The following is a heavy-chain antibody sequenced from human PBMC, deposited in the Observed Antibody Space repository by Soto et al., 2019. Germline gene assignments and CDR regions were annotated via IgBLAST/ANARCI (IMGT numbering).Heavy chain of an antibody. J-gene: IGHJ6*02. D-gene: IGHD6-6*01. CDR3: AKEGHSHSSSSGYYYYGMDV. V-gene: IGHV3-23*01. CDR2: ISGSGGST. CDR1: GFTFSSYA. Sequence: GGSLRLSCAASGFTFSSYAMSWVRQAPGKGLEWVSAISGSGGSTYYADSVKGRFTISRDNSKNTLYLQMNSLRAEDTAVYYCAKEGHSHSSSSGYYYYGMDVWGQGTTVTVSS.